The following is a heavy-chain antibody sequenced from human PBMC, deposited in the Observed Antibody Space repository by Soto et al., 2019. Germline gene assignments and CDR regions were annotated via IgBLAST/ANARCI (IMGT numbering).Heavy chain of an antibody. V-gene: IGHV3-30-3*01. Sequence: QVPLVESGGGVVQPGKSLRLSCAASGFTFINYAIHWVRQAPGKGLEWVAVISYDGSNKYYADSVKGRFTISRDNSKNTLYLQMDSLRTEDTAVYYCARGQSGSWYPLLDYWGQGTLVPVSS. J-gene: IGHJ4*02. CDR2: ISYDGSNK. D-gene: IGHD6-13*01. CDR3: ARGQSGSWYPLLDY. CDR1: GFTFINYA.